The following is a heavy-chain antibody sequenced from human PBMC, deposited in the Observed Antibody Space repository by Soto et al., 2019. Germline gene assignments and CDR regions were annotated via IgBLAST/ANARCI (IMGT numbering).Heavy chain of an antibody. CDR3: TRSEISGYYHSKG. CDR1: GFTFSGSA. V-gene: IGHV3-73*02. Sequence: EVQLVESGGGLVQPGGSLKLSCAASGFTFSGSAMHWVRQASGKGLEWVGRIKANNYATTYAASVKGRFTISRDDSKSTAYLQMNSLKTEDTAVYYCTRSEISGYYHSKGWGQGTLVTVSS. D-gene: IGHD3-22*01. CDR2: IKANNYAT. J-gene: IGHJ4*02.